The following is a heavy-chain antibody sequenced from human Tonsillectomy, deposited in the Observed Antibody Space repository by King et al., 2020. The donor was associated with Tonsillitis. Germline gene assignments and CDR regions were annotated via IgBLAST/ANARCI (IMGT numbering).Heavy chain of an antibody. J-gene: IGHJ6*03. CDR3: ARGRRGTSDYYYYYYYMDV. V-gene: IGHV4-34*01. CDR1: GGSFSGYY. D-gene: IGHD2-21*02. CDR2: INHSGGT. Sequence: VQLQQWGAGLLKPSETLSLTCAVYGGSFSGYYWSWIRQPPGKGLEWIVEINHSGGTNLKPSLQSRVTMSVDTSKNQFSLKLTSVTAADTAVYYCARGRRGTSDYYYYYYYMDVWGEGTTVTVSS.